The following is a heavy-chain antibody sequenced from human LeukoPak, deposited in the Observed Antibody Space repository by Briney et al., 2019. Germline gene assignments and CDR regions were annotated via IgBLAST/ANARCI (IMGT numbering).Heavy chain of an antibody. CDR1: GGSISSYY. J-gene: IGHJ4*02. V-gene: IGHV4-59*01. Sequence: SETLSLTCTVSGGSISSYYWSWIRQPPGKGLEYIGYIYYSENTNYNPSLKSRVTISLDTSKNQFSLKLTSVTAADTAVYYCARRRYSSTPGNFDYWGQGTLVTVSS. CDR3: ARRRYSSTPGNFDY. D-gene: IGHD1-14*01. CDR2: IYYSENT.